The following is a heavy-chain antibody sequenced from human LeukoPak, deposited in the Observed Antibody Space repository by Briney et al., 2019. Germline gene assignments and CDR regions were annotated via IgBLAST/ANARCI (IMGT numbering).Heavy chain of an antibody. V-gene: IGHV3-9*03. CDR1: GFTFDDYA. J-gene: IGHJ4*02. CDR2: ISWNSGSI. D-gene: IGHD4-23*01. Sequence: PGGSLRLSCAASGFTFDDYAMHWVRQAPGKGLEWVSGISWNSGSIGYADSVKGRFTISRDNAKNSLYLQMNSLRAEDMALYYCAKDSSGYGGNSLDYWGQGTLVPVSS. CDR3: AKDSSGYGGNSLDY.